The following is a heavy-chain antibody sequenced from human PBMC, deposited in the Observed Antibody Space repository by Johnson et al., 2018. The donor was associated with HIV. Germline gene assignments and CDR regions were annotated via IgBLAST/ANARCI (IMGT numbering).Heavy chain of an antibody. CDR1: GFTFSSYG. V-gene: IGHV3-33*01. D-gene: IGHD3-3*01. CDR3: AREQIYNFWSGYSAFDI. Sequence: QVQLVESGGGVVQPGRSLRLSCAASGFTFSSYGMHWVRQAPGKGLEWVAVISYDGSNQYYADSVKGRFTISRDNSKNTLYLQMNSLRAEDTAVYYCAREQIYNFWSGYSAFDIWGQGTMVTVSS. J-gene: IGHJ3*02. CDR2: ISYDGSNQ.